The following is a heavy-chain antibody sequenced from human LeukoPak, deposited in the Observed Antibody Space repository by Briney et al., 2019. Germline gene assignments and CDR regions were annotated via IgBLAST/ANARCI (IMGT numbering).Heavy chain of an antibody. V-gene: IGHV3-30-3*01. CDR3: AREQGYCTNGVCYRGPWFDP. CDR1: GFTFSSYA. J-gene: IGHJ5*02. D-gene: IGHD2-8*01. CDR2: VSYDGSNK. Sequence: GWSLRLSCAASGFTFSSYALHWVRQAPGKGLEWVAVVSYDGSNKYYADSVKGRFTISRDNSKTTLYLQMNSLRAEDTAVYYCAREQGYCTNGVCYRGPWFDPWGQGTLVTVSS.